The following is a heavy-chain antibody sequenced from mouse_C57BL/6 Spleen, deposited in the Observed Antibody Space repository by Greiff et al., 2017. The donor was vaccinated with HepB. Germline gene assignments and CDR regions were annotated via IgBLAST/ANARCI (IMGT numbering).Heavy chain of an antibody. Sequence: EVKLQESGAELVKPGASVKLSCTASGFNIKDYYMHWVKQRTEQGLEWIGRIDPEDGETKYAPKFQGKATITAHPSSTTASLQLSSLTSEDTAGYYCARGYYGEEYYFDYWGQGTTLTVSS. CDR2: IDPEDGET. CDR1: GFNIKDYY. V-gene: IGHV14-2*01. J-gene: IGHJ2*01. D-gene: IGHD1-1*01. CDR3: ARGYYGEEYYFDY.